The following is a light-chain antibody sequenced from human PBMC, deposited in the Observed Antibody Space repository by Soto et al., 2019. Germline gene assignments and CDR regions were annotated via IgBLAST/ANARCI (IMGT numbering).Light chain of an antibody. CDR2: EVS. V-gene: IGLV2-8*01. CDR1: SSDVGGYNC. Sequence: QSVLTQPPSASGSPGQSVTISCTGTSSDVGGYNCVSWYQQHPGKAPKLMIYEVSKRPSGVPDRFSGSKSGYTASLTVSGLQAEDEADYYCSSYAGSNIPVVFGGGTKLTVL. J-gene: IGLJ2*01. CDR3: SSYAGSNIPVV.